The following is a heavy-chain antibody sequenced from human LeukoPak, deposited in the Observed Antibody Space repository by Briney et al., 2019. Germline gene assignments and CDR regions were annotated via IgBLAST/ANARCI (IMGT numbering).Heavy chain of an antibody. CDR2: INSDGSST. J-gene: IGHJ4*02. V-gene: IGHV3-74*01. CDR1: GFTFSSYW. D-gene: IGHD2-15*01. CDR3: ASVVVVAATLGGY. Sequence: GGSLRLSCAASGFTFSSYWMHWARHAPGKGLVWVSRINSDGSSTNYADSVRGRFTISRDNAKNTLYLQMNSLRAEDTAVYYCASVVVVAATLGGYWGQGTLVTVSS.